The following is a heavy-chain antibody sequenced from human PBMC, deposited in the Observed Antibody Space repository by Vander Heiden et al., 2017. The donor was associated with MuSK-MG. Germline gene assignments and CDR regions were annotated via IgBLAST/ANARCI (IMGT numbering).Heavy chain of an antibody. CDR3: ARGRGSYGTPF. J-gene: IGHJ4*02. CDR2: INHSGST. Sequence: QVQLQQWGAGLLKPSETLPLPCAVYGGSFSGYYWSWIRQPPGKGLEWIGEINHSGSTNYNPSLKSRVTISVDTSKNQFSLKLSSVTAADTAVYYCARGRGSYGTPFWGQGTLVTVSS. CDR1: GGSFSGYY. D-gene: IGHD1-26*01. V-gene: IGHV4-34*01.